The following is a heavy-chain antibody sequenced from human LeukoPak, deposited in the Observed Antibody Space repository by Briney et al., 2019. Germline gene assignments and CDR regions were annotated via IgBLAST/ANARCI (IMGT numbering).Heavy chain of an antibody. V-gene: IGHV4-59*08. CDR3: ARQPTKYSSSWAWYYFDY. J-gene: IGHJ4*02. CDR1: GGSISSYY. Sequence: SETLSLTCTVSGGSISSYYWSWIRQPPGKGLEWIGYIYYSGSTNYNPSLKSRVTISVDTSKNQFSLKLSSVTAADTAVYYCARQPTKYSSSWAWYYFDYWGQGTLVTVSS. CDR2: IYYSGST. D-gene: IGHD6-13*01.